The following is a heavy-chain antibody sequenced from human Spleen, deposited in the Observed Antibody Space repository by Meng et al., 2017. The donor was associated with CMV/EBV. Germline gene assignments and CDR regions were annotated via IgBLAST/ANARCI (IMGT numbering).Heavy chain of an antibody. Sequence: VQLVQSGAEVNNPGASGKVSCKAPGYTFTGYDMHWVRQAPGQGLEWMGWINPNSGGTNYAQKFQGRVTMTRDTSISTAYMELSRLRSDDTAVYYCARDGRWELLGVNYWGQGTLVTVSS. CDR1: GYTFTGYD. CDR3: ARDGRWELLGVNY. CDR2: INPNSGGT. D-gene: IGHD1-26*01. V-gene: IGHV1-2*02. J-gene: IGHJ4*02.